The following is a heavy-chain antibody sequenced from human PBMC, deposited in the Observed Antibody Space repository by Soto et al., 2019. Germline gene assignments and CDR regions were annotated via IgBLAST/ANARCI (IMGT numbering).Heavy chain of an antibody. J-gene: IGHJ5*02. CDR2: IIPILGTT. Sequence: QVQLLQSWTELRQPGSSVTISCTPSGGTFVSSAFAWVRQAPGGRIEWMGGIIPILGTTKYAEKFLGRLTIRADDSSRTAFLELSSLTVDDTAVYFCAKKNPHGDSNKAWLDPCGQGTLVTVST. V-gene: IGHV1-69*01. CDR1: GGTFVSSA. D-gene: IGHD2-8*01. CDR3: AKKNPHGDSNKAWLDP.